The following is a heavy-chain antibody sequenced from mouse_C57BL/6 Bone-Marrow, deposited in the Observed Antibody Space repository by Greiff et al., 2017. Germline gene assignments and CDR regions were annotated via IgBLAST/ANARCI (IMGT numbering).Heavy chain of an antibody. D-gene: IGHD1-1*01. CDR2: ISYSGST. V-gene: IGHV3-8*01. CDR1: GYSITSDY. Sequence: EVKLVESGPGLAKPSQTLSLTCSVTGYSITSDYWNWIRKFPGNKLEYMGYISYSGSTYYNPSLKSRISITRETSKNQYYLQLNSVTTEDTATYYCARGRDYYGSSPLYAMDYWGQGTSVTVSS. CDR3: ARGRDYYGSSPLYAMDY. J-gene: IGHJ4*01.